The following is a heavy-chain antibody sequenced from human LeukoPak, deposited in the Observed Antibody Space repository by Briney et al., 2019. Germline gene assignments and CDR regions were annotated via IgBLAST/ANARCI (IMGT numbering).Heavy chain of an antibody. D-gene: IGHD1-20*01. CDR1: IFTLDEYC. CDR2: INWNGRSI. J-gene: IGHJ3*01. CDR3: ARAYGKWNDVYFYAFDL. V-gene: IGHV3-20*04. Sequence: RAGRSLRLSRAASIFTLDEYCMSWVPQTAGKVLEWVSGINWNGRSIGYADSVKGRFTVSRDNAKSSLYLQMNSLRAEDTALYYCARAYGKWNDVYFYAFDLWGQGTMVTVSS.